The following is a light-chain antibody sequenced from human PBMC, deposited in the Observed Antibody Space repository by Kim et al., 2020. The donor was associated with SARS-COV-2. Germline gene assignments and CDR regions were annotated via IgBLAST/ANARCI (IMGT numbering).Light chain of an antibody. V-gene: IGLV2-14*03. CDR2: DVF. CDR3: STYSTGSTSVM. J-gene: IGLJ3*02. Sequence: SITITCTGTTSDSGASDSVSWYQQHPGKAPKLLIYDVFYLPSGVSDRFHGSKSGNTASLTIYGLKAEEEADYYCSTYSTGSTSVMFGGGTQLTVL. CDR1: TSDSGASDS.